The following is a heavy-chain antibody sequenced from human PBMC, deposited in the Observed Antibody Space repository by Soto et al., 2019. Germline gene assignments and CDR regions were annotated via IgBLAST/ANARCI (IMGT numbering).Heavy chain of an antibody. CDR1: GFTFSDYY. J-gene: IGHJ3*02. CDR3: ARVGRGVVVPAATTGGAFDI. CDR2: ISSSGSTI. D-gene: IGHD2-2*01. V-gene: IGHV3-11*01. Sequence: QVQLVESGGGLVKPGGSLRLSCAASGFTFSDYYMSWIRQAPGKGLEWVSYISSSGSTIYYADSVKGRFTISRDNAKSSLYLQMNSLRAEDTAVYYCARVGRGVVVPAATTGGAFDIWGQGTMVTVSS.